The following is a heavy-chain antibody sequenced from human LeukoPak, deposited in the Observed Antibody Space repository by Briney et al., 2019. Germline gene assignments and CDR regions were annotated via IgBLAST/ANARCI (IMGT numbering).Heavy chain of an antibody. V-gene: IGHV1-8*01. CDR1: GYTFTSYD. Sequence: ASVKVSCKASGYTFTSYDINWVRQATGQGLEWMGWMNPNSGNTGYAQKFQGRVTMTRNTSISTAYMELSSLRSEDTAVYYCARGGRYSSSRGYYYYYYMDVLGKGTTVTVSS. D-gene: IGHD6-6*01. CDR2: MNPNSGNT. CDR3: ARGGRYSSSRGYYYYYYMDV. J-gene: IGHJ6*03.